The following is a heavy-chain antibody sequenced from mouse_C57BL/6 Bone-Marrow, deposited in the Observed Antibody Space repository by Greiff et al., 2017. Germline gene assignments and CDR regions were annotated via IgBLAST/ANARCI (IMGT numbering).Heavy chain of an antibody. J-gene: IGHJ1*03. V-gene: IGHV1-85*01. CDR1: GYTFTSYD. CDR2: IYPRDGST. D-gene: IGHD1-1*01. CDR3: ARLEFDGSGGDWYFDV. Sequence: VQLQQSGPELVKPGASVKLSCKASGYTFTSYDINWVKQRPGQGLEWIGWIYPRDGSTKYNEKFKGKATLTVDTSSSTAYMARHSLTSEDSAVYFCARLEFDGSGGDWYFDVWGTGTTVTVSS.